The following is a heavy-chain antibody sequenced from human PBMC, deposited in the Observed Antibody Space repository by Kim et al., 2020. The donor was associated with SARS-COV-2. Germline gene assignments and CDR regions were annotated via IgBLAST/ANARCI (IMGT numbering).Heavy chain of an antibody. V-gene: IGHV3-23*01. Sequence: GGSLRLSCAASGFTFINYAMSWVRQAPGRGLEWVSIITGSGGSGGSGGNTYYTDSVKGRFTISRDNSKNTLYLQMNSLRAEDTAVYYCANHRTSGWYSTFDSWGQGTLVTVSS. D-gene: IGHD6-19*01. CDR2: ITGSGGSGGSGGNT. J-gene: IGHJ4*02. CDR1: GFTFINYA. CDR3: ANHRTSGWYSTFDS.